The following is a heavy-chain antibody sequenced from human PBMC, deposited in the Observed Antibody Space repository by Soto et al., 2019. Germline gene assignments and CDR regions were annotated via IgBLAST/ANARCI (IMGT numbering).Heavy chain of an antibody. CDR1: GFTLSDYY. CDR2: ISSSGSTI. V-gene: IGHV3-11*01. Sequence: GGSLRLSCAASGFTLSDYYMSWIRQAPGKGLEWVSYISSSGSTIYYADSVKGRFTISRDNAKNSLYLQMNSLRAEDTAVYYCASKQLVLGDGFDIWGQGTMVTVSS. D-gene: IGHD6-13*01. J-gene: IGHJ3*02. CDR3: ASKQLVLGDGFDI.